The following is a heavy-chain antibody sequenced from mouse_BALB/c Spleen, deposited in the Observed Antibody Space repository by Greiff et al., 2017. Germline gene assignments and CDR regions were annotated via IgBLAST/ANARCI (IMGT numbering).Heavy chain of an antibody. V-gene: IGHV5-4*02. CDR1: GFTFSDYY. D-gene: IGHD2-1*01. J-gene: IGHJ3*01. Sequence: EVKLVESGGGLVKPGGSLKLSCAASGFTFSDYYMYWVRQTPEKRLEWVATISDGGSYTYYPDSVKGRFTISRDNAKNNLYLQMSSLKSEDTAMYYCARDLYGNNEGFAYWGQGTLVTVSA. CDR2: ISDGGSYT. CDR3: ARDLYGNNEGFAY.